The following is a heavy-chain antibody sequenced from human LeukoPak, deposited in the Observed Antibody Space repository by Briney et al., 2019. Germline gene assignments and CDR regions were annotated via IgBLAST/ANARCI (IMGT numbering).Heavy chain of an antibody. CDR3: ARERGVVPAATDFDY. D-gene: IGHD2-2*01. V-gene: IGHV3-30-3*01. CDR1: GFTFSSYA. Sequence: GGSLRLSCAASGFTFSSYAMHWVRQAPGKGLEWVAVISYDGSNKYYADSVKGRFTISRDNAKNSLYLQMNSLRAEDTAVYYCARERGVVPAATDFDYWGQGTLVTVSS. CDR2: ISYDGSNK. J-gene: IGHJ4*02.